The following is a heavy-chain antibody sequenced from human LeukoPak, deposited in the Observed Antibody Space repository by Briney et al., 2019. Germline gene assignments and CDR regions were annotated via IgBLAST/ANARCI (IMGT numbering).Heavy chain of an antibody. Sequence: PGGSLRLSCAASGFTFSSYGMHGVRRATGKGLVGVAFLRYDWRRKYYADSVKGRFTISRDNSKNTLYLQMNSLRTEDTAVYYCAKEHRRSSRDTATTRQDYWGQGTLVSVSS. CDR2: LRYDWRRK. J-gene: IGHJ4*02. D-gene: IGHD5-18*01. V-gene: IGHV3-30*02. CDR1: GFTFSSYG. CDR3: AKEHRRSSRDTATTRQDY.